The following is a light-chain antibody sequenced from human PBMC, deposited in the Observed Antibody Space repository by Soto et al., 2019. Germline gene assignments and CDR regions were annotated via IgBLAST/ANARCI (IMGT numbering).Light chain of an antibody. CDR3: QHFNCFPLS. Sequence: IQLTQSPSSLSASVGDRVTITCRAGQDIGSALAWYQQRPGKAPKLLLYDASNLEAGVPSRFSGSGSWTDFTLTITSLRPEDFATYYCQHFNCFPLSFGRGTKVQIK. CDR2: DAS. V-gene: IGKV1-13*02. CDR1: QDIGSA. J-gene: IGKJ4*01.